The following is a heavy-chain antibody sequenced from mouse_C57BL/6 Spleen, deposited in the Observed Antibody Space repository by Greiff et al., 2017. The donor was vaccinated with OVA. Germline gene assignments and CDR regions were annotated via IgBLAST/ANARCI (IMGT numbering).Heavy chain of an antibody. Sequence: QVQLQQPGTELVKPGASVKLSCKASGYTFTYWMHWVKQRPGQGLEWIGNINPSNGGTNYNEKFKSKATLTVDKSSSTAYMQLSSLTSEDSAVYYCAGSNYNWYFDVWGTGTTVTVSS. J-gene: IGHJ1*03. CDR3: AGSNYNWYFDV. CDR1: GYTFTYW. CDR2: INPSNGGT. V-gene: IGHV1-53*01. D-gene: IGHD2-5*01.